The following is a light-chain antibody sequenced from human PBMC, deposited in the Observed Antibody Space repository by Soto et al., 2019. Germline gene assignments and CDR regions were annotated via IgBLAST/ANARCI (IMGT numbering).Light chain of an antibody. CDR3: QQSFHTPYT. V-gene: IGKV1-39*01. J-gene: IGKJ2*01. Sequence: DIPMTQSPSSLSASVGDSVTISCRASQNINKNLNWYQQKSGKAPSLLVYDSSTFQSGVPSRFSGGGSGTEFTLAITYLQPEEFASYYCQQSFHTPYTFGQGTKLEI. CDR1: QNINKN. CDR2: DSS.